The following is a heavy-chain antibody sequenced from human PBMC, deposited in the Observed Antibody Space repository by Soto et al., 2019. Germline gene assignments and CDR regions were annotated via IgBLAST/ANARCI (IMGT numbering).Heavy chain of an antibody. J-gene: IGHJ5*02. D-gene: IGHD4-4*01. V-gene: IGHV1-69*06. Sequence: SVKVSCKASGGTFSSYAISWVRQAPGQGLEWMGGIIPIFGTANYAQKFQGRVTITADKSTSTAYMELSSLRSEDTAVYYCARGIRAQTTVTTGEFDPWGQGTLVTVSS. CDR2: IIPIFGTA. CDR1: GGTFSSYA. CDR3: ARGIRAQTTVTTGEFDP.